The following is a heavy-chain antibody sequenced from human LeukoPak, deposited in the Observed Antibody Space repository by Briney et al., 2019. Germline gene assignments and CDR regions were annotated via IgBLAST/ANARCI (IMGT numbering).Heavy chain of an antibody. CDR1: GFTFSSYE. V-gene: IGHV3-7*01. J-gene: IGHJ4*02. CDR3: ARLPYSWGLDS. Sequence: GGSLRLSCAASGFTFSSYEMNWVRQAPGKGLEWVANIKQDGSESHYVDSVKGRFTISRDNAKNSLYLQMNSLRAEDTAVYYCARLPYSWGLDSWGQGARVTVSS. CDR2: IKQDGSES. D-gene: IGHD1-26*01.